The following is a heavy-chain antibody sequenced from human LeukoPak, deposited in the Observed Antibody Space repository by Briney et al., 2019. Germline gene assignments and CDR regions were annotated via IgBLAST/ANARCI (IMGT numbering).Heavy chain of an antibody. J-gene: IGHJ4*02. CDR2: IRYDGSNK. V-gene: IGHV3-30*02. Sequence: GGSLRLSCAASGFTFSNYGMHWVRQAPGRGLEWVAFIRYDGSNKYYADSGKGRFTMSRDNSKNTLYLQMNSLRAEDTAVYYCAKDSRMMVVFITGKGTEFDYWGQGALVTVSS. CDR3: AKDSRMMVVFITGKGTEFDY. D-gene: IGHD3-22*01. CDR1: GFTFSNYG.